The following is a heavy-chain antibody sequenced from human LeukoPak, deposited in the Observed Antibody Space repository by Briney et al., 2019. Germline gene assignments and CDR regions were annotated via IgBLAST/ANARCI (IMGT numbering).Heavy chain of an antibody. V-gene: IGHV3-23*01. Sequence: PGGSLRLSCAASGFTFSSYWMSWVRQAPGKGLEWVSAISGSGGSTYYADSVKGRFTISRDNSKNTLYLQMNSLRAEDTAVYYCATYIAAAGTCFHCYYYYMDVWGKGTTVTVSS. CDR3: ATYIAAAGTCFHCYYYYMDV. CDR2: ISGSGGST. CDR1: GFTFSSYW. D-gene: IGHD6-13*01. J-gene: IGHJ6*03.